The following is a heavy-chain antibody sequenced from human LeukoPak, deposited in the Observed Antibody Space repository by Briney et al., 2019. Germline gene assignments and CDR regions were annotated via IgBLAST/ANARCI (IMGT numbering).Heavy chain of an antibody. V-gene: IGHV4-59*01. J-gene: IGHJ6*03. CDR2: ISYTGST. CDR1: GGSISRYY. Sequence: SETLSLTCTVSGGSISRYYWSWIRQPPGKGLEWIGYISYTGSTTYNSSLKSRVTISLDTSQNQFSLKLTSVTPADTAVYYCAKKDYYYMDVWGKGTSVTVSS. CDR3: AKKDYYYMDV.